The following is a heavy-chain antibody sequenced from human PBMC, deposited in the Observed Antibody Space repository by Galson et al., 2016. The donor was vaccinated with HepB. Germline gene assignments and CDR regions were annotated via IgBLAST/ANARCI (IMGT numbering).Heavy chain of an antibody. D-gene: IGHD1-1*01. CDR2: VYSSGSP. CDR1: GGSIDSPNTY. Sequence: LSLTCTVSGGSIDSPNTYWGWIRQPPGKDLEWIGSVYSSGSPYYNPSLRSRVTISIDTSSGQFSLRLTSLTAADTAVYFCARRLDTTAVRRAFDIWGQGTRVAVSS. V-gene: IGHV4-39*01. CDR3: ARRLDTTAVRRAFDI. J-gene: IGHJ3*02.